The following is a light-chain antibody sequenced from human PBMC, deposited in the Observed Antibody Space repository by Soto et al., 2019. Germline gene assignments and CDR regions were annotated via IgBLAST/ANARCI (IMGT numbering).Light chain of an antibody. CDR2: RNN. CDR1: SSNIGNNY. CDR3: AAWDDSLSGVV. V-gene: IGLV1-47*01. Sequence: QSVLTQPPSASGTPGQRVAISCSGSSSNIGNNYVDWYQQLPGTASKLLIYRNNQRPSGVPDRFSGSKSGTSASLAISGLRSEDEADYYCAAWDDSLSGVVFGGGTKLTVL. J-gene: IGLJ2*01.